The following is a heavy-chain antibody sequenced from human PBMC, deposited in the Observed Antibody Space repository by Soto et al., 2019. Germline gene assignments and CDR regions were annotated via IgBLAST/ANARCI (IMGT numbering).Heavy chain of an antibody. J-gene: IGHJ4*02. CDR2: ISYDGSNK. CDR3: AKDREVIRPYYFDS. Sequence: XGSLRLSCAASGFTFSSYGMHWVRQAPGKGLGWVAVISYDGSNKYYADSVKGRFTISRDNSKNTLYLQMNSLRAEDTAVYYCAKDREVIRPYYFDSWGQGTLVTVSS. D-gene: IGHD3-16*02. CDR1: GFTFSSYG. V-gene: IGHV3-30*18.